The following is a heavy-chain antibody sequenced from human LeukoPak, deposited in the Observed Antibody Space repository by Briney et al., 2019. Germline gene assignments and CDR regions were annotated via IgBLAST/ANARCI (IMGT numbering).Heavy chain of an antibody. CDR3: ARGSSLAGRLRRWFDP. Sequence: PSETLSLTCAVYGGSFSGYYWSWIRQPPGKGLEWIGEINHSGSTNYNPSLKSRVTISVDTSKNQFSLKLSSVTAADTAVYYCARGSSLAGRLRRWFDPWGQGTLVTVSS. CDR1: GGSFSGYY. CDR2: INHSGST. D-gene: IGHD4-17*01. J-gene: IGHJ5*02. V-gene: IGHV4-34*01.